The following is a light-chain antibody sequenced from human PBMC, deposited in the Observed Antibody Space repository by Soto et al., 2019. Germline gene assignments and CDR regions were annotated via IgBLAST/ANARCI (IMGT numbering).Light chain of an antibody. CDR2: GAS. J-gene: IGKJ5*01. CDR3: QQYTGPPTT. Sequence: EIVMTHSPDTLSVAPGERATLSCRSSQTVSSNYLAWCQQRPGQAPRLLIYGASTRAAGIPDRFSGSGSGTDFTLTITRLEPEDSAVYFCQQYTGPPTTFGQGGRLEI. V-gene: IGKV3-20*01. CDR1: QTVSSNY.